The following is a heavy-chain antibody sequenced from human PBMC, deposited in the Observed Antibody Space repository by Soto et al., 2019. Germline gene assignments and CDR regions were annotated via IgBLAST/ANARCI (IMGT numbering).Heavy chain of an antibody. CDR1: GYTFTIYG. CDR2: ISAYNGNT. J-gene: IGHJ6*02. CDR3: ARDNAGIFGVANMDV. Sequence: AAKVSRKASGYTFTIYGISWVRHSPGQGLEWMGWISAYNGNTNYAQKLQGRFNMTTDTSTSTAYIELRSLRSEDTAVYYCARDNAGIFGVANMDVWGQGTTVTVSS. D-gene: IGHD3-3*01. V-gene: IGHV1-18*01.